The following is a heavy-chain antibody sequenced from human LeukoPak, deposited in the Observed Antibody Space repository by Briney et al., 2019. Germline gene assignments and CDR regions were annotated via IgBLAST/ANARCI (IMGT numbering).Heavy chain of an antibody. CDR2: IWYDGSNK. CDR3: ARAQGDYILGY. V-gene: IGHV3-33*01. J-gene: IGHJ4*02. Sequence: GRSLRLSCAASGFTFSSYGMHWVRQAPGKGLEWVAVIWYDGSNKYYADSVKGRFTISRDNSKNTLYLQMNSLRAEDTAVYYCARAQGDYILGYWGQGTLVTVSS. D-gene: IGHD4-11*01. CDR1: GFTFSSYG.